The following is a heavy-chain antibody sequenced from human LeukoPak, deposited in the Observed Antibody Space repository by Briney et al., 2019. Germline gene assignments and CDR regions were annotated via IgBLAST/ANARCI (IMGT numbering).Heavy chain of an antibody. CDR1: GGSFSGFY. V-gene: IGHV4-34*01. J-gene: IGHJ4*02. D-gene: IGHD3-22*01. CDR2: INHSGST. Sequence: SETLSLTCAVYGGSFSGFYWSWIRQPPGKGLEWIGEINHSGSTNYNPSLKSRVTISVDTSKNQFSLKLSSVTAADTAVYYCARAPGYYDSSGYFFDYWGQGTLVTVSS. CDR3: ARAPGYYDSSGYFFDY.